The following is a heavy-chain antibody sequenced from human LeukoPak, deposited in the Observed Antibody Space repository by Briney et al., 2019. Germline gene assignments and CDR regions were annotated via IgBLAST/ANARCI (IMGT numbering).Heavy chain of an antibody. J-gene: IGHJ4*02. CDR2: ISGSGGST. CDR3: AKESRWGTYYFDY. D-gene: IGHD7-27*01. CDR1: GFTFSSYA. V-gene: IGHV3-23*01. Sequence: GGSLRLSCAASGFTFSSYAISWVRQAPGEGLGWVSAISGSGGSTYYADSVKGRFTISRDNSKNTLYLQMNSLRAEDTAVYYCAKESRWGTYYFDYWGQGTLVTVSS.